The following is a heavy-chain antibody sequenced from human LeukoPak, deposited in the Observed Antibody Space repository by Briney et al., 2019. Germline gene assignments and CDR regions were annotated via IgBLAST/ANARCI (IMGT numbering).Heavy chain of an antibody. CDR1: GFTFSSYD. V-gene: IGHV3-13*01. CDR3: ARWSGWDSCAFDI. D-gene: IGHD6-19*01. CDR2: IGTAGDT. J-gene: IGHJ3*02. Sequence: GGSLRLSCAASGFTFSSYDMHWVRQATGKGLEWASAIGTAGDTYYPGSVKGRFTISRENAKNSLYLQMNSLRAGDTAVYYCARWSGWDSCAFDIWGQGTMVTVSS.